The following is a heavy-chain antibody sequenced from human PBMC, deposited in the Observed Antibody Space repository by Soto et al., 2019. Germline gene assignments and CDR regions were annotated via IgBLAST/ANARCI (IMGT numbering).Heavy chain of an antibody. D-gene: IGHD3-10*01. CDR2: IIPLYGTV. V-gene: IGHV1-69*06. CDR3: ARVRVIRGVISSHFGL. J-gene: IGHJ4*02. Sequence: QAHLAQSGAEVKKPGSSVTVSCKASGGTFNSYGISWVRQAPGQGPYWMGVIIPLYGTVNYAQKLQGRVSITADKSTSTAYMDLNSLRSDDTAVYYCARVRVIRGVISSHFGLWGQGTQVTVSS. CDR1: GGTFNSYG.